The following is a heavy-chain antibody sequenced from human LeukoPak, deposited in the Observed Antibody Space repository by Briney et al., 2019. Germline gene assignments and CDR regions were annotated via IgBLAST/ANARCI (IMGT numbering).Heavy chain of an antibody. J-gene: IGHJ4*02. V-gene: IGHV4-39*01. CDR1: GGSISSSSYY. Sequence: SETLSLTCTVSGGSISSSSYYWGWIRQPPGKGLEWIGSIYYSGSTYYNPSLKSRVTISIDTSKNRFSLKLTSVTAADTAVYYCARQTGSGLFILPGGQGTLVTVSS. CDR2: IYYSGST. D-gene: IGHD3/OR15-3a*01. CDR3: ARQTGSGLFILP.